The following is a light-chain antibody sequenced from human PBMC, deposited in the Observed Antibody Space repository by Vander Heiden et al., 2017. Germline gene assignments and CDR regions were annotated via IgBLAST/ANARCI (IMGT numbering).Light chain of an antibody. CDR2: GSS. CDR1: RSHIEACYD. Sequence: QSVLTPPPSVSVAPVQMFPISCTGSRSHIEACYDVHWNHQLPGTRPEVFHDGSSNRPSGVADRFSGSKSGTSASLAITGLQAEDEADYYCQSYDSSLSGWVVFGGGTKLTGL. J-gene: IGLJ2*01. V-gene: IGLV1-40*01. CDR3: QSYDSSLSGWVV.